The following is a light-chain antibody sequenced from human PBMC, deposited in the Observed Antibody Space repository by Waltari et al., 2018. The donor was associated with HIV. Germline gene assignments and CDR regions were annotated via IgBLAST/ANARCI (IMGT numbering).Light chain of an antibody. V-gene: IGLV2-14*01. Sequence: QSALTQPASVSGSPGQSITISCTGTGSDGGGYNYVSWYQHHPGKAPKLMIYEVSNRPSGASHRFSGSKSGNTASLTISGLQAEDEADYYCSSYTSSSTYVFGTGTKVTVL. J-gene: IGLJ1*01. CDR2: EVS. CDR3: SSYTSSSTYV. CDR1: GSDGGGYNY.